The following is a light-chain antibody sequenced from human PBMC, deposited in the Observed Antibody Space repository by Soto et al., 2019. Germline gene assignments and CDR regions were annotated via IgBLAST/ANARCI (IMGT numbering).Light chain of an antibody. CDR3: QQYFRWLPWT. J-gene: IGKJ1*01. CDR1: QSVSTD. V-gene: IGKV3-15*01. Sequence: EVLVTQSPATLSVSPGEGVTLSCRASQSVSTDLAWYQQKPGQAPRLLIYGASIRAIGVPDRFSGSGSGTDFTFTISSLQSEDSSIYYCQQYFRWLPWTFGQGTKVEV. CDR2: GAS.